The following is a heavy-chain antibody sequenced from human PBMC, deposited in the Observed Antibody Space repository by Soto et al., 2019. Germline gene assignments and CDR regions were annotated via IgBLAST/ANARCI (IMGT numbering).Heavy chain of an antibody. D-gene: IGHD3-3*01. J-gene: IGHJ4*02. CDR2: INHSGST. CDR1: GGSFSGYY. CDR3: ARGRTIFGVVNPPDY. Sequence: SETLSLTCAVYGGSFSGYYWSWIRQPPGKGLEWIGEINHSGSTNYNPSLKSRVTISVDTSKNQFSLKLSSVTAADTAVYYCARGRTIFGVVNPPDYWGQGTLVTSPQ. V-gene: IGHV4-34*01.